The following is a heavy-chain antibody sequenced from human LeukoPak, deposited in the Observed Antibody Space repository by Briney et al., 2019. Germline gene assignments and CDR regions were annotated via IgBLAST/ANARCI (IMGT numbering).Heavy chain of an antibody. D-gene: IGHD6-13*01. CDR2: ISWDGGNR. V-gene: IGHV3-43*01. CDR1: GFTFSSYS. CDR3: AKDYSSSGPFDY. J-gene: IGHJ4*02. Sequence: PGGSLRLSCAASGFTFSSYSMNWVRQAPGKGLEWVSLISWDGGNREYADSVKGRFTISRDNSRNSLFLQMNSLTTEDTAFYYCAKDYSSSGPFDYWGQGTLVTVSS.